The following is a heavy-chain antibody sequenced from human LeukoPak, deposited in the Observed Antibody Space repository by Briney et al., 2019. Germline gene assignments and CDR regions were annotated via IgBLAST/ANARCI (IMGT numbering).Heavy chain of an antibody. CDR3: ARSEAGLLWFGELTFFDY. V-gene: IGHV4-39*01. CDR1: GGSISSSSSF. Sequence: SETLSLTCTVSGGSISSSSSFWGWIRQPPGKGLEWIGHIKNGGSPNFNPPLKSRVTISLDTSKNQFSLTVSSVTAADTAVYYCARSEAGLLWFGELTFFDYWGQGTLVTVSS. CDR2: IKNGGSP. J-gene: IGHJ4*02. D-gene: IGHD3-10*01.